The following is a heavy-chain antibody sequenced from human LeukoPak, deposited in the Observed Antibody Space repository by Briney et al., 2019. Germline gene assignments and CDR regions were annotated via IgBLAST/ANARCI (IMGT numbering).Heavy chain of an antibody. CDR2: IYYSGST. D-gene: IGHD1-26*01. CDR1: GGSISSGDYY. V-gene: IGHV4-30-4*08. Sequence: SQTLSLTCTVSGGSISSGDYYWSWIRQPPGKGLEWIGYIYYSGSTHYNPSLKSRVTISVDTSKNQFSLKLSSVTAADTAVYYCARWTVGATGFDYWGQGTLVTVSS. J-gene: IGHJ4*02. CDR3: ARWTVGATGFDY.